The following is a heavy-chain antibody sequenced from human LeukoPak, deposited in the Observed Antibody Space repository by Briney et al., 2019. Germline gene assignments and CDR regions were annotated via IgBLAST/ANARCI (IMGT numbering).Heavy chain of an antibody. CDR1: KFTFSSYG. J-gene: IGHJ5*02. CDR2: ISNDGSNK. CDR3: ATLNSAYDKAWFDP. Sequence: GGSLRLSCAASKFTFSSYGMHRVRQAPGKGLEWVSFISNDGSNKYYVDSVKGRFTISRDNSQDTLYLQMNILRVEDTAVYYCATLNSAYDKAWFDPWGQGTLVIVSS. V-gene: IGHV3-30*03. D-gene: IGHD5-12*01.